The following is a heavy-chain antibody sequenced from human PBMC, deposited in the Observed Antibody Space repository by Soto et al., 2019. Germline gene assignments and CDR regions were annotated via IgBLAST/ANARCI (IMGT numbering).Heavy chain of an antibody. V-gene: IGHV4-30-4*01. CDR3: AILYGDYDFSYGMDD. D-gene: IGHD4-17*01. Sequence: SETLSLTCTVSGGSISSGDYYWSWIRQPPGKGLEWIGYIYYSGSTYYNPSLKSRVTISVDTSKNQFSLKLSSVTAADTAVYYCAILYGDYDFSYGMDDWGQGTTVTVSS. CDR2: IYYSGST. CDR1: GGSISSGDYY. J-gene: IGHJ6*02.